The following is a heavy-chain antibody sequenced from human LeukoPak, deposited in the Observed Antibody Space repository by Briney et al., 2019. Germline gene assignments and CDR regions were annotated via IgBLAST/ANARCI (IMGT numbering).Heavy chain of an antibody. CDR1: GFTFSSCS. CDR3: AKDGYSGYDLGWYFDL. CDR2: ISSSSSYI. Sequence: GGSLRLSCAASGFTFSSCSMNWVRQAPGKGLEWVSSISSSSSYIYYADSVKGRFTISRDNAKNSLYLQMNSLRAEDTALYYCAKDGYSGYDLGWYFDLWGRGTLVTVSS. J-gene: IGHJ2*01. D-gene: IGHD5-12*01. V-gene: IGHV3-21*04.